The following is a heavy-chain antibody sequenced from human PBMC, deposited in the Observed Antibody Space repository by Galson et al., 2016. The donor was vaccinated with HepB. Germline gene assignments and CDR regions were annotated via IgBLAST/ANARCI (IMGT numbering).Heavy chain of an antibody. CDR2: IYSDGST. CDR3: ARDIGY. J-gene: IGHJ4*02. CDR1: GLTVSNNY. D-gene: IGHD3-16*01. Sequence: SLRLSCAVPGLTVSNNYMSWVRQAPGKGLEWVSVIYSDGSTYYADSVKGRFTISRDNSKNTVYLQMNSLRGDDTAVYYCARDIGYWGQGTLVTVSS. V-gene: IGHV3-53*01.